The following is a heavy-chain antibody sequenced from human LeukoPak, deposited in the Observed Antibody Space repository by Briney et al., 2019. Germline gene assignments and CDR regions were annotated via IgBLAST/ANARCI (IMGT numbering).Heavy chain of an antibody. J-gene: IGHJ4*02. D-gene: IGHD3-3*01. CDR2: MNPSGGTT. CDR3: ARAYYDFWSGYTAPDY. CDR1: GYTFSRYY. Sequence: ASVKVSCKASGYTFSRYYIHWVRQAPGQGLEWMGKMNPSGGTTTYAQKFQGRVTVTRDTPTSTVYMEMSSLRPEDTAVYYCARAYYDFWSGYTAPDYWGQGTLVTVSS. V-gene: IGHV1-46*01.